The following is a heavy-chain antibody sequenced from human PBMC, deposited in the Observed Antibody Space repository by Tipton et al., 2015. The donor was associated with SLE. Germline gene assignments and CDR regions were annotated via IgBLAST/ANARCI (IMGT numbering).Heavy chain of an antibody. Sequence: SGFTFNSYSMHWVRQAPGKGLEWVAVIWYDGSYKYYGDSVKGRFTISRDNSKNTLYLQMNSLRAEDTAVYYCARSLLAQLDYGMDVWGQGTTVTVSS. CDR2: IWYDGSYK. CDR3: ARSLLAQLDYGMDV. J-gene: IGHJ6*02. CDR1: GFTFNSYS. V-gene: IGHV3-33*01. D-gene: IGHD6-6*01.